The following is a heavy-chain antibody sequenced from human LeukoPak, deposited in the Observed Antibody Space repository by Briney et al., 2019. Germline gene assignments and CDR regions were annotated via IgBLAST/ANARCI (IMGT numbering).Heavy chain of an antibody. Sequence: PGGSLRLSCAASGFTFSSYAMHWVRQAPGKGLEWVAFIRYDGSFTYYADSVKGRFTLSRDNSKNTLYLQMNSLRTEDTAVYYCAKEVTTSGHDYFDSWGQGTLVTVSS. J-gene: IGHJ4*02. CDR3: AKEVTTSGHDYFDS. CDR2: IRYDGSFT. D-gene: IGHD4-11*01. V-gene: IGHV3-30*02. CDR1: GFTFSSYA.